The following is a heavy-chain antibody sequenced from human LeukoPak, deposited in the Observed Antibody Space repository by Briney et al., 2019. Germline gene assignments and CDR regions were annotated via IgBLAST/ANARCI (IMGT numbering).Heavy chain of an antibody. Sequence: ASVKVSCKASGYTFTSYAMHWVRQAPGQRLEWMGWINAGNGNTKYSQKFQGRVTITRDTSASTAYMELSSLRSEDTAVYYCARDWKVIYGDYPVYYFDYWGQGTLVTVSS. CDR1: GYTFTSYA. D-gene: IGHD4-17*01. CDR2: INAGNGNT. CDR3: ARDWKVIYGDYPVYYFDY. J-gene: IGHJ4*02. V-gene: IGHV1-3*01.